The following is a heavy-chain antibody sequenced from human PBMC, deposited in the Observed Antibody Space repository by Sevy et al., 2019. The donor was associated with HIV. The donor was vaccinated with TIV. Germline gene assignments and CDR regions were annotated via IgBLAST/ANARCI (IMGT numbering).Heavy chain of an antibody. CDR3: ARDVDTPFVRSFDS. V-gene: IGHV3-48*02. CDR1: ALTFSSDS. J-gene: IGHJ4*02. D-gene: IGHD5-18*01. Sequence: GGSLRLSCVVSALTFSSDSMNWVRQAPGKGLEWLAYISSSSRTICYADSVEGRFTISRDNDKKSVFLQMNNLRDEDSATYCARDVDTPFVRSFDSWGQGTLVTVSS. CDR2: ISSSSRTI.